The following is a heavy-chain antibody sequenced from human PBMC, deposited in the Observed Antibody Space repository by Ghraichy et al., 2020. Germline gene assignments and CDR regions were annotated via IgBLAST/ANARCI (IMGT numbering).Heavy chain of an antibody. CDR1: GFTFSNAW. D-gene: IGHD2-21*01. V-gene: IGHV3-15*01. Sequence: GASLRLSCAASGFTFSNAWMSWVRQAPGKGLEWVGRIKSKTDGGTTDYAAPVKGRFTISRDDSKNTLYLQMNSLKTEDTAVYYCTTDLFCRICLNFDLWGRGTLVTVSS. CDR3: TTDLFCRICLNFDL. CDR2: IKSKTDGGTT. J-gene: IGHJ2*01.